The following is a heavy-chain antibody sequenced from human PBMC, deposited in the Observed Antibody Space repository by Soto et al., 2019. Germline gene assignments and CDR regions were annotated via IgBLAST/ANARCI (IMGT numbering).Heavy chain of an antibody. CDR3: TRGGGAYSYGSPDPFDY. D-gene: IGHD2-21*01. CDR2: ISSSSSTI. V-gene: IGHV3-48*01. J-gene: IGHJ4*02. CDR1: GFTFSNCA. Sequence: GGSLRLSCAASGFTFSNCAMNWVRQAPGKGLEWVSYISSSSSTIYYADSVKGRFTISRDISKNTLHLQMNSLRAEDAAVYYCTRGGGAYSYGSPDPFDYWGQGTQVTVSS.